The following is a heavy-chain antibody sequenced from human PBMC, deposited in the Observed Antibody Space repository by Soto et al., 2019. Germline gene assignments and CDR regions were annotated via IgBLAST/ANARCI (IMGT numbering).Heavy chain of an antibody. CDR1: GGTFSSYA. J-gene: IGHJ6*02. V-gene: IGHV1-69*01. Sequence: QVQLVQSGAEVKKPGSSVEVSCKASGGTFSSYAISWVRQAPGQGLEWMGGIIPIFGTANYAQKFQGRVTITADESTSTAYMELSSMRSEDTAVYHCASKARTVAGNYGMDVWGQETTVTVSS. CDR3: ASKARTVAGNYGMDV. CDR2: IIPIFGTA. D-gene: IGHD6-19*01.